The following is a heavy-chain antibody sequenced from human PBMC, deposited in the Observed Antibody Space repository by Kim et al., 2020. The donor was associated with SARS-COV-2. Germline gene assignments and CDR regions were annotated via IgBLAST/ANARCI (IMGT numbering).Heavy chain of an antibody. V-gene: IGHV3-23*01. CDR2: T. CDR3: APGIVGAPRDY. Sequence: TYDAEAVKGRYTISRDDAKNTRYLQMNGLRAEDTAVYYCAPGIVGAPRDYWGQGTLVTVSS. J-gene: IGHJ4*02. D-gene: IGHD1-26*01.